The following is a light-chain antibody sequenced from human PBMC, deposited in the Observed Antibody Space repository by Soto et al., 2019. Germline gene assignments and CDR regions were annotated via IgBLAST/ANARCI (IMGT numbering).Light chain of an antibody. CDR1: SGHSSYA. CDR3: QTWGNGVLV. CDR2: LNSDGSH. V-gene: IGLV4-69*01. J-gene: IGLJ2*01. Sequence: QLVLTQSPSASASLGASVKLTCTLSSGHSSYAIAWHQQQPEKGPRYLMKLNSDGSHSKGDGIPDRFSGSSSGAERYLTISSLQSDDEADYYCQTWGNGVLVFGGGTKLTVL.